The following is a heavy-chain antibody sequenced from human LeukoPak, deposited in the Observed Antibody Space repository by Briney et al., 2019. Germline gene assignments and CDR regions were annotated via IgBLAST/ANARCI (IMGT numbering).Heavy chain of an antibody. CDR1: GGSISSSSYY. D-gene: IGHD3-9*01. CDR2: IYYSGST. J-gene: IGHJ4*02. CDR3: ARPYYDILTGYYIRY. Sequence: PSETLSLTCTVSGGSISSSSYYWGWIRQPPGKGLEWIGSIYYSGSTYYSPSLKSRVTISVDTSKNQFSLKLSSVTAADTAVYYCARPYYDILTGYYIRYWGQGTLVTVSS. V-gene: IGHV4-39*01.